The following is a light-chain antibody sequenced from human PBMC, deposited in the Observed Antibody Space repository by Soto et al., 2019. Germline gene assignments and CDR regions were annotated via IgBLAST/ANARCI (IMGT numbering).Light chain of an antibody. J-gene: IGLJ2*01. CDR1: SSDVGGYNY. CDR3: SSYTSSTTLSVV. V-gene: IGLV2-14*01. Sequence: QYALTQPASVSGSPGQSITISCTGTSSDVGGYNYVSWYQQRPGKAPKLMIYGVTNRPSGVSNRFSGSKSGNTASLTISGLQAEDEADYYCSSYTSSTTLSVVFGGGTKLTVL. CDR2: GVT.